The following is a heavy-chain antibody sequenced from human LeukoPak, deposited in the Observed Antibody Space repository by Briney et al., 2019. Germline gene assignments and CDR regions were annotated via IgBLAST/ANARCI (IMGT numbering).Heavy chain of an antibody. CDR3: ARGRGLLWFGELSVNWFDP. CDR2: INHNGST. D-gene: IGHD3-10*01. CDR1: GGSFSGYY. V-gene: IGHV4-34*01. J-gene: IGHJ5*02. Sequence: SETLSLICGVSGGSFSGYYWNWIRQAPGRGLEWIGEINHNGSTSSNPSLKSRVTISVDTSRSRFSLNLNSATAADTAVYYCARGRGLLWFGELSVNWFDPWGQGTLVTVSS.